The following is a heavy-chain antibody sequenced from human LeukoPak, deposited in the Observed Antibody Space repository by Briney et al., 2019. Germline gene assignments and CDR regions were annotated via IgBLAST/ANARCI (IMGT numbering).Heavy chain of an antibody. J-gene: IGHJ3*02. CDR2: IYYSGST. Sequence: PSETLSLTCTVSGGSISSSSYYWGWIRQPPGKGLEWIGSIYYSGSTYYNPSLKSRVTISVDTSKNQFSLKLRSVTAADTAVYYCARPTSTGYSSGWYESGAFDIWGQGTMVTVSS. CDR3: ARPTSTGYSSGWYESGAFDI. CDR1: GGSISSSSYY. V-gene: IGHV4-39*01. D-gene: IGHD6-19*01.